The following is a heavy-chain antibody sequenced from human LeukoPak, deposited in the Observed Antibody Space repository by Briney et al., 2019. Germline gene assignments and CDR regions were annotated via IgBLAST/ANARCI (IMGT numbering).Heavy chain of an antibody. D-gene: IGHD3-9*01. J-gene: IGHJ3*02. Sequence: PGGSLRLSCAASGFTFSSYSMNWVRPAPGKGLEWVSSINSSSSYIYYADSVKGRFTTSRDNAKNSLYLQMNSLRAEDTAVYYCARVPVLRYFGWPGDAFDIWGQGTMVTVSS. CDR3: ARVPVLRYFGWPGDAFDI. CDR1: GFTFSSYS. V-gene: IGHV3-21*01. CDR2: INSSSSYI.